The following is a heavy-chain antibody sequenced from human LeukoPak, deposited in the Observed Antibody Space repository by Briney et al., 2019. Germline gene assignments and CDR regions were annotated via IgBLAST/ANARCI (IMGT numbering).Heavy chain of an antibody. CDR1: GFTLSSYA. CDR3: ARDPQYSYDDSGTFDS. V-gene: IGHV3-7*01. D-gene: IGHD3-22*01. Sequence: GGTLRLSCAASGFTLSSYAMSWVRQAPGKGREWVANIKQDGEGTYYLDSVKGRFTVSRDNAKNSLYLQMNTLRAEDTAVYYCARDPQYSYDDSGTFDSWGQGTLVTVSS. J-gene: IGHJ4*02. CDR2: IKQDGEGT.